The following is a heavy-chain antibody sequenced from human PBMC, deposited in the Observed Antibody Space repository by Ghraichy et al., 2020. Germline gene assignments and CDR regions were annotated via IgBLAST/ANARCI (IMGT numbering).Heavy chain of an antibody. CDR1: GGSISSSY. V-gene: IGHV4-4*07. D-gene: IGHD2/OR15-2a*01. J-gene: IGHJ5*02. Sequence: SETLSLTCTVSGGSISSSYWSWIRQTAGEGLEWIGRFNPSGGTSYNPSLKSRVTMSVDTSKSHFSLKLSSVTAADTAMYYCARDVSWFDPWGQGALVTVSS. CDR2: FNPSGGT. CDR3: ARDVSWFDP.